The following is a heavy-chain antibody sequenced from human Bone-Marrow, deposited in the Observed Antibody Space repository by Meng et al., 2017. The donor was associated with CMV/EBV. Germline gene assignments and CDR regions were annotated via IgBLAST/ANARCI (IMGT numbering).Heavy chain of an antibody. J-gene: IGHJ4*02. Sequence: ASVKVSCKASGYTFTGYYMHWVRQAPGQGLEWMGWINPNSGGTNYAQKFQGRVTMTRDTSISTAYMELSRLISDDTAVYYCARIKSAIAVAASFDYWGQGTLVTVSS. CDR2: INPNSGGT. CDR1: GYTFTGYY. CDR3: ARIKSAIAVAASFDY. V-gene: IGHV1-2*02. D-gene: IGHD6-19*01.